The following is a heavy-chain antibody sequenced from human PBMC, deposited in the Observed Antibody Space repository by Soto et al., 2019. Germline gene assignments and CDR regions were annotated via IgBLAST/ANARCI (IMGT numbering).Heavy chain of an antibody. D-gene: IGHD6-19*01. V-gene: IGHV3-23*01. CDR1: GFTFSSYA. CDR2: ISGSGGST. CDR3: AKDGGWSLAVAGLFDY. Sequence: GGSLRLSCAASGFTFSSYAMSWVRQAPGKGLEWVSAISGSGGSTYYADPVKGRFTISRDNSKNTLYLQMKSLRVEDTAVYYCAKDGGWSLAVAGLFDYWGPGTQVTVSS. J-gene: IGHJ4*02.